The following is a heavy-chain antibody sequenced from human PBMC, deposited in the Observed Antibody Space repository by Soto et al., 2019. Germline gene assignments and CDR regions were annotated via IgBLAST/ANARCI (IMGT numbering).Heavy chain of an antibody. D-gene: IGHD2-21*02. CDR1: GYSFTSYW. V-gene: IGHV5-51*01. J-gene: IGHJ4*02. CDR2: FYSGDSDT. Sequence: PGESLMIYFKGSGYSFTSYWIGLVRQMPGQGLEWMGLFYSGDSDTRYIPSFQGQVAISADKSISTAYLQWSSLKASDTAIYYCARRVYCGGDCYSGATHRTTYYFDSWGPGTLVTVSS. CDR3: ARRVYCGGDCYSGATHRTTYYFDS.